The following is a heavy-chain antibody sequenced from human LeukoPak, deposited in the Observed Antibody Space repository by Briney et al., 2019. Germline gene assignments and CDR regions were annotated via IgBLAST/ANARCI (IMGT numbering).Heavy chain of an antibody. V-gene: IGHV3-23*01. D-gene: IGHD3-22*01. J-gene: IGHJ4*02. Sequence: GGFLRLSCAASGFTFSSYAMSWVRQAPGKGLEWVSAISGSGGSTYYADSVKGRFTISRDNSKNTLYLQMSSLRAEDTAVYYCAKGGRTITMIVVSYFDYWGQGTLVTVSS. CDR2: ISGSGGST. CDR3: AKGGRTITMIVVSYFDY. CDR1: GFTFSSYA.